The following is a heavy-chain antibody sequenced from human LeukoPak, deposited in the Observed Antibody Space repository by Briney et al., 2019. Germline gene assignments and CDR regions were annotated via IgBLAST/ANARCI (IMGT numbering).Heavy chain of an antibody. D-gene: IGHD3-3*01. CDR1: GGTFNNSA. CDR2: IMPLFGTA. V-gene: IGHV1-69*05. J-gene: IGHJ4*02. CDR3: AREGNGFWSGYYTIDY. Sequence: ASVKVSCKTSGGTFNNSAISWVRQAPGQGLDWLGGIMPLFGTAGYALKFQGRVTMTRNTSISTAYMELSSLRSDDTAVFYCAREGNGFWSGYYTIDYWGQGTLVTVSS.